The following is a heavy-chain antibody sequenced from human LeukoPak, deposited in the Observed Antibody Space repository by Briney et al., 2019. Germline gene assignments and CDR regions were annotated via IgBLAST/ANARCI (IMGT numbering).Heavy chain of an antibody. V-gene: IGHV4-59*01. D-gene: IGHD3-9*01. CDR3: GRRTSYDTLTGYTYWYFDL. CDR2: TSYSGST. Sequence: SETLSLTCTVSGGSISSYYWSWIRHPPGRGLEWIGYTSYSGSTDYNPSLRSRVTLSVDTSKNQLSLKLSSVTAADTAVYYCGRRTSYDTLTGYTYWYFDLWGRGTLVTVSS. CDR1: GGSISSYY. J-gene: IGHJ2*01.